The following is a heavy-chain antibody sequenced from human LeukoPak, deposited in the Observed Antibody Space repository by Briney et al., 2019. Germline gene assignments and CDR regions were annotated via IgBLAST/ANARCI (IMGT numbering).Heavy chain of an antibody. CDR3: ARDLRDSGSYFDFDY. J-gene: IGHJ4*02. V-gene: IGHV3-48*04. CDR1: GFTFSSYS. Sequence: GGSLRLSCAASGFTFSSYSMNWVRQAPGKGLEWVSYISSSSSTIYYADSVKGRFTISRDNAKNSLYLQMNSLRAEDTAVYYCARDLRDSGSYFDFDYWGQGTLVTVSS. CDR2: ISSSSSTI. D-gene: IGHD1-26*01.